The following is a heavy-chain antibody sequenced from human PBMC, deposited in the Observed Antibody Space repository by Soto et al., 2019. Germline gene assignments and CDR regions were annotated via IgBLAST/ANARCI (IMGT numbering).Heavy chain of an antibody. D-gene: IGHD3-10*01. V-gene: IGHV4-59*01. CDR1: GGSISSYY. Sequence: ETLSLTCTVSGGSISSYYWSWIRQPPGKGLEWIGYIYYSGSTNYNPSLKSRVTISVDTSKNQFSLKLSSVTAADTAVYYCASFTHYYGSGSYYNDYYYGMDVWGQGTTVTVSS. CDR2: IYYSGST. CDR3: ASFTHYYGSGSYYNDYYYGMDV. J-gene: IGHJ6*02.